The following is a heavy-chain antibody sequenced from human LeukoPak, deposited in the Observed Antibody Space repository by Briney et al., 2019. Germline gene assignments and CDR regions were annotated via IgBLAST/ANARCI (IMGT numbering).Heavy chain of an antibody. D-gene: IGHD3-10*01. CDR1: GFTFSNAW. CDR3: TARGAMGFDY. Sequence: GGSLRLSCAASGFTFSNAWMSWVRQAPGKGLEWVARIKSKTDGGTTDYAAPVKGRFTISRDDSKNTLYLQMNSLKTEDTAVYYCTARGAMGFDYWGQGTLVTVSS. J-gene: IGHJ4*02. CDR2: IKSKTDGGTT. V-gene: IGHV3-15*01.